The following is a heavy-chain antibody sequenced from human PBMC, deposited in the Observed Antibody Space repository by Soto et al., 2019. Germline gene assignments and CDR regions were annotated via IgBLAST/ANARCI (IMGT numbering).Heavy chain of an antibody. CDR1: GFTFSSYG. V-gene: IGHV3-33*01. J-gene: IGHJ3*02. D-gene: IGHD3-22*01. Sequence: PGGSLRLSCAASGFTFSSYGMHWVRQAPGKGLEWVAVIWYDGSNKYYADSVKGRFTISRDNSKNTLYLQMNSLRAEDTAVYYCARNLHNYNSDAFDIWGQGTKVTVSS. CDR2: IWYDGSNK. CDR3: ARNLHNYNSDAFDI.